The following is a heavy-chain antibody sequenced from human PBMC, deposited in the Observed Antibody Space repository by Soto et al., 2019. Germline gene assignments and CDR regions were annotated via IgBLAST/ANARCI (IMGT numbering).Heavy chain of an antibody. CDR2: IYYSGST. CDR3: ARQKIDYYGMDV. J-gene: IGHJ6*02. V-gene: IGHV4-61*01. Sequence: SETLSLTCTVSGGSVSSGSYYWSWIRQPPGKGLEWIGYIYYSGSTNYNPSLKSRVTISVDTSKNQFSLKLSSVTAADTAVYYCARQKIDYYGMDVWGQGTTVTVSS. CDR1: GGSVSSGSYY.